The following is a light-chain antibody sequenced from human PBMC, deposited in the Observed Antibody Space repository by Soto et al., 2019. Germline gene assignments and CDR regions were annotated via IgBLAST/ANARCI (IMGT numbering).Light chain of an antibody. Sequence: QSVLTQPPSASGSPGQSVTISCTGASSDVGYYNYVSWYQQHPGRAPKLMIYEVTKRPSGVPDRFSGSKSGNTASLTVSGLQPEDEADYYCCSYGDNNYFVFGTGTKVTVL. CDR3: CSYGDNNYFV. CDR2: EVT. V-gene: IGLV2-8*01. J-gene: IGLJ1*01. CDR1: SSDVGYYNY.